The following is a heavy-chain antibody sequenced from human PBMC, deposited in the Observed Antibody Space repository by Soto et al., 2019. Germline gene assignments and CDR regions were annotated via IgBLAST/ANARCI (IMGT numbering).Heavy chain of an antibody. Sequence: GGSLRLSCAASGFTFSDARMSWVRQAPGKGLDWVGRIKSKSDGGTTEYAAPVRGRFTISRDDSKNTLYLQMNSLKTEDTAVYYCTTDLWRIAVVVGSTGYFNPWGQGTPVTVSS. J-gene: IGHJ5*02. V-gene: IGHV3-15*01. CDR3: TTDLWRIAVVVGSTGYFNP. CDR1: GFTFSDAR. CDR2: IKSKSDGGTT. D-gene: IGHD2-15*01.